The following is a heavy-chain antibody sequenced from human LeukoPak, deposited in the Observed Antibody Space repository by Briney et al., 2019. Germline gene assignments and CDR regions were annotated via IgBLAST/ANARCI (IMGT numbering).Heavy chain of an antibody. D-gene: IGHD6-19*01. CDR1: GGTFSSYA. CDR3: ARDHGQWVVRISLDY. J-gene: IGHJ4*02. V-gene: IGHV1-69*05. CDR2: IIPIFGTA. Sequence: ASVKVSCKASGGTFSSYAISWVRQAPGQGLEWMGGIIPIFGTANYAQKFQGRVTMTTDTSTTTVYMELSSLRSEDTAVYYCARDHGQWVVRISLDYWGQGTLVTVSS.